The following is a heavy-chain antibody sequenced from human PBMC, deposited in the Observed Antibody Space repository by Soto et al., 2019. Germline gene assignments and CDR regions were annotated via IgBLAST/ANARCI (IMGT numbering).Heavy chain of an antibody. CDR1: GFTFSDYY. V-gene: IGHV3-11*01. J-gene: IGHJ4*02. Sequence: GGSLRLSCAASGFTFSDYYMSWIRQAPGKGLEWVSYISSSGSTIYYADSVKGRFTISRDNAKNSLYLQMSSLRAEDTALYYCARHGGTPDLYFDYWGQGTPVTVSS. CDR3: ARHGGTPDLYFDY. D-gene: IGHD3-16*01. CDR2: ISSSGSTI.